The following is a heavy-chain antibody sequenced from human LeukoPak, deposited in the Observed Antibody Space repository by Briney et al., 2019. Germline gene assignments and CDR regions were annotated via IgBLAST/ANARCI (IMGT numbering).Heavy chain of an antibody. CDR1: GYTFTGYY. CDR2: INPNSGGT. D-gene: IGHD5-24*01. V-gene: IGHV1-2*06. CDR3: ARARGDGYHDAFDI. J-gene: IGHJ3*02. Sequence: ASVKVSCKASGYTFTGYYMHWVRQAPGQGLEWMGRINPNSGGTNYAQQFLGRVTMTRDTSISTAYMELSRLRSDDTAVYYCARARGDGYHDAFDICGQGTMVTVSS.